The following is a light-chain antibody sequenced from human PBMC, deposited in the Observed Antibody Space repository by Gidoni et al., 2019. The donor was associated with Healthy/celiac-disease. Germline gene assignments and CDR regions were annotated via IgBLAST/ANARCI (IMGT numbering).Light chain of an antibody. J-gene: IGLJ2*01. CDR2: SNN. CDR3: AAWDDSLNGPV. Sequence: QSVLPPPPSASGTPAPRVTISCSGSSSNIGSNTVNWYQQLPGTAPKLLIYSNNQRPSGVPDRFSGSKSGTAASLAISGLQSEDEADYYCAAWDDSLNGPVFGGGTKLTVL. V-gene: IGLV1-44*01. CDR1: SSNIGSNT.